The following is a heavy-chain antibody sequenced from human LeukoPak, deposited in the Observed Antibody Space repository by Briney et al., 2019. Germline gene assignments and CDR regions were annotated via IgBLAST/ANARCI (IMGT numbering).Heavy chain of an antibody. CDR1: GYTFTSYA. D-gene: IGHD6-19*01. CDR2: INAGNGNT. J-gene: IGHJ5*02. V-gene: IGHV1-3*01. CDR3: ARESSGWYWRFDP. Sequence: EASVKVSCKASGYTFTSYAMHWVRQAPRQRLEWMGWINAGNGNTKYSQKFQGRVTITRDTSASTAYMELSSLRSEDTAVYYCARESSGWYWRFDPWGQGTLVTVSS.